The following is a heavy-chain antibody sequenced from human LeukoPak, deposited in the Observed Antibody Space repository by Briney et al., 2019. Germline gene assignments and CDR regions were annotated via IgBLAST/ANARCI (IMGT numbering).Heavy chain of an antibody. CDR2: ISSDETKK. Sequence: GRSLRLSSAASGFIFSSFGMHWVRQAPGKGLEWVAVISSDETKKYYIDSVKGRFTISRDNSKNTLYLRMNSLRAEDTAVYYCARGPSLDDILTGYYADLIYWGQGTLVTVSS. J-gene: IGHJ4*02. CDR3: ARGPSLDDILTGYYADLIY. D-gene: IGHD3-9*01. V-gene: IGHV3-30*03. CDR1: GFIFSSFG.